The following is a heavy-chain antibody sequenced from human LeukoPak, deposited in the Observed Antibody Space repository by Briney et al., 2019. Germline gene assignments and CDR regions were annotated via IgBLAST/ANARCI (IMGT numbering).Heavy chain of an antibody. CDR2: INHSGST. Sequence: SETLSLTCAVYGGSFGGYYWSWIRQPPGKGLEWIGEINHSGSTNYNPSLKSRVTISVDTSKNQFSLKLSSVTAADTAVYYCARGPIAAAGHFDYWGQGTLVTVSS. CDR1: GGSFGGYY. CDR3: ARGPIAAAGHFDY. V-gene: IGHV4-34*01. J-gene: IGHJ4*02. D-gene: IGHD6-13*01.